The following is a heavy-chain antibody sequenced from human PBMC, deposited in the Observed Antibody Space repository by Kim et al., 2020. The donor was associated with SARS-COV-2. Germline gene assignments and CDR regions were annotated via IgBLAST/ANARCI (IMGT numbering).Heavy chain of an antibody. CDR1: GYTFSKYG. Sequence: ASVKVSCKASGYTFSKYGISWVRQAPGQGLEWMGWISVNSGNTNYVEKLQGRVTMTTDTSTSTAYMEVRSLKSDDTAVYYCATSPPAVPAAYFWGQGTLVTVSS. CDR3: ATSPPAVPAAYF. CDR2: ISVNSGNT. J-gene: IGHJ4*02. V-gene: IGHV1-18*04. D-gene: IGHD2-2*01.